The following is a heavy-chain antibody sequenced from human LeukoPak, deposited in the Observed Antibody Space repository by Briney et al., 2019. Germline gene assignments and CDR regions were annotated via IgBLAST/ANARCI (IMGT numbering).Heavy chain of an antibody. CDR2: MNPNSGNT. V-gene: IGHV1-8*01. CDR1: GYTFTSCD. D-gene: IGHD3-16*01. J-gene: IGHJ6*02. Sequence: GASVKVSRKASGYTFTSCDINWVRQATGQGLEWMGWMNPNSGNTGYAQKFQGRVTMTRNTSISTAYMELSSLRSEDTAVYYCARTSYPYTASYGMDVWGQGTTVTVSS. CDR3: ARTSYPYTASYGMDV.